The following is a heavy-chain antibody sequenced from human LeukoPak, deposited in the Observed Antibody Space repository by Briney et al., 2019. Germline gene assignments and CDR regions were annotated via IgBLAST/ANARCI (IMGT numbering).Heavy chain of an antibody. CDR1: GYTFTSYD. D-gene: IGHD6-13*01. CDR3: ARVEGYSSSWYGYYYYGMDV. CDR2: MNPNSGNT. Sequence: GASVNVSCKASGYTFTSYDINWVRQATGQGLEWMGWMNPNSGNTGYAQKFQGRVTMTRNTSKSTAYMELSSLRSEDTAVYYCARVEGYSSSWYGYYYYGMDVWGQGTTVTVSS. V-gene: IGHV1-8*01. J-gene: IGHJ6*02.